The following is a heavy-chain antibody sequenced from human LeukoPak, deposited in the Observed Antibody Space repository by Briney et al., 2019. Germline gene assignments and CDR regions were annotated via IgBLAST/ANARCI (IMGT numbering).Heavy chain of an antibody. D-gene: IGHD3-3*01. CDR3: AKDKSIFGVGLNWFDP. CDR2: ISGSGGST. CDR1: GFTFSSYA. J-gene: IGHJ5*02. V-gene: IGHV3-23*01. Sequence: PGGSLRLSCAASGFTFSSYAMSWVRQAPGKGLEWVSAISGSGGSTYYADSVKGRFTISRDNSKNTLYLQMNSLRAEDTAVYHCAKDKSIFGVGLNWFDPWGQGTLVTVSS.